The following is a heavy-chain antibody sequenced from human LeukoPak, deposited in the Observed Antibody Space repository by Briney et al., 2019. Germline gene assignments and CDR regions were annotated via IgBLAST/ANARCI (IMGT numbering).Heavy chain of an antibody. CDR1: GGTFSSYA. CDR2: IIPIFGTA. V-gene: IGHV1-69*05. J-gene: IGHJ4*02. D-gene: IGHD2-21*02. Sequence: ASVKVSCKASGGTFSSYAISWVRQAPGQGLEWMGTIIPIFGTANYAQRFQGRVTITTDKSTSTAYMELSSLRSEDTAVYYCARSPYSVVTEFHLPDYWGQGTLVTVSS. CDR3: ARSPYSVVTEFHLPDY.